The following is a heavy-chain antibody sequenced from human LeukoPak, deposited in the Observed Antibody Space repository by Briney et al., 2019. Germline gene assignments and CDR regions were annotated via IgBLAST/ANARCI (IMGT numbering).Heavy chain of an antibody. CDR3: ARTLGYCSSTSCYDGYYYYGMDV. J-gene: IGHJ6*02. CDR2: INSDGSST. Sequence: PGGSLRLSCAASGFTFSSYWMHWVRQAPGKGLVWVSRINSDGSSTSYADSVKGRFTISRDNAKNTLYLQMNSLRAEDTAVYYCARTLGYCSSTSCYDGYYYYGMDVWGQGTTVTVSS. CDR1: GFTFSSYW. V-gene: IGHV3-74*01. D-gene: IGHD2-2*01.